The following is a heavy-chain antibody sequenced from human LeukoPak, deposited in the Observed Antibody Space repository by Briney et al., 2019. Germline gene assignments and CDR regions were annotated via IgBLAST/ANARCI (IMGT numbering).Heavy chain of an antibody. J-gene: IGHJ4*02. CDR1: GGSFSGYY. CDR3: ARGPTTVTTEYFDY. V-gene: IGHV4-34*01. Sequence: SETLSLTCAVYGGSFSGYYWSWIRQPPGKGLEWIGEINHSGSTNYNPSLKSRVTISVDTSKNQFSLKLSSVTAADTAVYYCARGPTTVTTEYFDYWDQGTLVTVSS. D-gene: IGHD4-17*01. CDR2: INHSGST.